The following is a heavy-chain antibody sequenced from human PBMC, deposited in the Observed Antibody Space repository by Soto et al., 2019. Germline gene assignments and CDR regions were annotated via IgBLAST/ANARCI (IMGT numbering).Heavy chain of an antibody. D-gene: IGHD3-16*01. CDR2: ISAYNGNT. Sequence: ASVKVSCKASGYAFTSYGISWVRQAPGQGLEWMGWISAYNGNTNYAQKLQGRVTMTTDTSTSTAYMELRSLRSDDTAVYYCAREFGFEIPTRGNWFDPWGQGTLVTVSS. J-gene: IGHJ5*02. V-gene: IGHV1-18*01. CDR3: AREFGFEIPTRGNWFDP. CDR1: GYAFTSYG.